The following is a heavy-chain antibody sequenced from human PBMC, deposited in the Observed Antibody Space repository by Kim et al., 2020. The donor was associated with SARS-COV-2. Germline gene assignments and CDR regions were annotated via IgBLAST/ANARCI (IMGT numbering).Heavy chain of an antibody. V-gene: IGHV1-69*13. CDR1: GGTFSSYA. CDR3: ARVPLYDILTGYYETNYYYYGMDV. J-gene: IGHJ6*02. D-gene: IGHD3-9*01. Sequence: SVKVSCKASGGTFSSYAISWVRQAPGQGLEWMGGIIPIFGTANYAQKFQGRVTITADESTSTAYMELSSLRSEDTAVYYCARVPLYDILTGYYETNYYYYGMDVWGQGTTVTVSS. CDR2: IIPIFGTA.